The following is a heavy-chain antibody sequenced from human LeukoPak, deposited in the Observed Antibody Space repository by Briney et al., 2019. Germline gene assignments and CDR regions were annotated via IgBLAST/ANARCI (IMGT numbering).Heavy chain of an antibody. CDR3: AKAPRLLQLVFDY. CDR1: GFTFDDYA. J-gene: IGHJ4*02. CDR2: ISWNSGSI. V-gene: IGHV3-9*01. D-gene: IGHD6-6*01. Sequence: TGGSLRLSCAASGFTFDDYAMHWVRQAPGKGLEWVSGISWNSGSIGYADSVKGRFTISRDNAKNSLYLQMNSLRAEDTALYYCAKAPRLLQLVFDYWGQGTLVTVSS.